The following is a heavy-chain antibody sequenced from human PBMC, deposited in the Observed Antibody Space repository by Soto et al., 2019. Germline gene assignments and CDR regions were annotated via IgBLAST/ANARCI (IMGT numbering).Heavy chain of an antibody. J-gene: IGHJ4*01. CDR2: IDKEGSEK. D-gene: IGHD3-9*01. V-gene: IGHV3-7*03. CDR3: AREMTGSDLFAYHVDYWGQGALVTVSSGESTQPLSCMSSDY. CDR1: GFRFGNHW. Sequence: PGGSLRLSCAASGFRFGNHWMSWFRQVAGKGLEWVANIDKEGSEKFYVDSVRGRFTISRDDAENSLSLQMNNLRAEDTAVYYCAREMTGSDLFAYHVDYWGQGALVTVSSGESTQPLSCMSSDYWGQRTLVTVSS.